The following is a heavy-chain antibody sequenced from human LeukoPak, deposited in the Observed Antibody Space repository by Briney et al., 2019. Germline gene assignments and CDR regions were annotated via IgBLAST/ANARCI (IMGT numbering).Heavy chain of an antibody. J-gene: IGHJ4*02. V-gene: IGHV3-30-3*01. CDR2: ISYDGSNK. CDR1: GFTFSSYA. CDR3: ARLWEVVVAAHDFDY. D-gene: IGHD2-15*01. Sequence: PGRPLRLSCAASGFTFSSYAMHWVRQAPGKGLEWVAVISYDGSNKYYADSVKGRFTISRDNSKNTLYLQMNSLRAEDTAVYYCARLWEVVVAAHDFDYWGQGTLVTVSS.